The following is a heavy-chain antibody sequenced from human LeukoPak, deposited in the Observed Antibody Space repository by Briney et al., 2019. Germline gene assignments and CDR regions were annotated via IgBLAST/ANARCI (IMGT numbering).Heavy chain of an antibody. CDR1: GVSISSSNSY. J-gene: IGHJ3*01. CDR3: AREGRGGMVRGVIPDY. CDR2: IYYSGNT. Sequence: PSETLSLTCTVSGVSISSSNSYWGWIRQPPGKGLEWIGSIYYSGNTYYNASLKSQVSISIDTSKNQFSLRLTSVTAADTAVYYCAREGRGGMVRGVIPDYWGQGTMVTVSS. V-gene: IGHV4-39*02. D-gene: IGHD3-10*01.